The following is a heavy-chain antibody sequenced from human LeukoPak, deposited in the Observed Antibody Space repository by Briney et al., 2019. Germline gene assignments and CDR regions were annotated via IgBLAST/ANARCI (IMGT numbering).Heavy chain of an antibody. V-gene: IGHV1-2*02. J-gene: IGHJ4*02. CDR2: INPNSGGT. CDR3: ARSIVVVPAAPSFDY. Sequence: GASVKVSCKTSGYTFTGYYMHWVRQAPGQGLEWMGWINPNSGGTNYAQKFQGRVTMTRDTSISTAYMELSRLGSDDTAVYYCARSIVVVPAAPSFDYWGQGTLVTVSS. D-gene: IGHD2-2*01. CDR1: GYTFTGYY.